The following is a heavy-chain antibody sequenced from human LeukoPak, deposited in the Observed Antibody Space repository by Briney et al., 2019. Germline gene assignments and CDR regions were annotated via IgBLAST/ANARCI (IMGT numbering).Heavy chain of an antibody. CDR2: IYYSGSI. CDR1: GGSFSGYY. D-gene: IGHD3-10*01. V-gene: IGHV4-34*09. J-gene: IGHJ4*02. CDR3: ARYNYSSGSYSAYDY. Sequence: TSETLSLTCAVYGGSFSGYYWSWIRQPPGKGLEWIGYIYYSGSIYYNPSLKSRVTISVDTSKNQFSLKLSSVTAADTAVYYCARYNYSSGSYSAYDYWGQGTLVTVSS.